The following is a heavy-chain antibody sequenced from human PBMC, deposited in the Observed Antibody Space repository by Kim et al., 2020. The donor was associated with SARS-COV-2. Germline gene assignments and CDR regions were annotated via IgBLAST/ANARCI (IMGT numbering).Heavy chain of an antibody. CDR2: GST. V-gene: IGHV4-39*07. Sequence: GSTYYHPSLKSRVTISVDTSKNQFSLKLSSVTAADTAVYYCARVTHLLVSWGQGTLVTVSS. J-gene: IGHJ4*02. CDR3: ARVTHLLVS.